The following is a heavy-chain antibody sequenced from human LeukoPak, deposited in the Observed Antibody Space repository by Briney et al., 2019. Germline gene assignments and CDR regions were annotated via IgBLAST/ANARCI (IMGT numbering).Heavy chain of an antibody. D-gene: IGHD4-23*01. CDR3: ARLLGMVTTFDY. V-gene: IGHV3-7*01. CDR1: GFSFSGDL. CDR2: ITEDVSKK. J-gene: IGHJ4*02. Sequence: GGSLRLSCAASGFSFSGDLLSWVRQAPGKGLEWVATITEDVSKKYYDDSVKGRFTISRDNAKNSLYLEMSSLRAEDTAVYYCARLLGMVTTFDYWGQGILVTVSS.